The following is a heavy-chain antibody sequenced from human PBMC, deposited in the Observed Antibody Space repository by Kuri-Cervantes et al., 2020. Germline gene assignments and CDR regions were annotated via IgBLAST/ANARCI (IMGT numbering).Heavy chain of an antibody. Sequence: SLKISCAASGFTFDDYAMHWVRQAPGKGLEWVSGISWNSGSIGYADSVKGRFTISRDNAKNALYLQMNSLRAEDTAVYYCARDAVAGWGRFDPWGQGTLVTVSS. D-gene: IGHD6-19*01. V-gene: IGHV3-9*01. J-gene: IGHJ5*02. CDR2: ISWNSGSI. CDR1: GFTFDDYA. CDR3: ARDAVAGWGRFDP.